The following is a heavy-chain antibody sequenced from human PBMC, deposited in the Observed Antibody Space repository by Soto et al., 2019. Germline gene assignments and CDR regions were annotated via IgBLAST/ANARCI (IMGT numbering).Heavy chain of an antibody. CDR1: GGTFSSSG. V-gene: IGHV1-69*13. Sequence: ASVKVSCKASGGTFSSSGISWVRQAPGQGLEYMGGIIPIFGPANYAQMFQGRVTITADESTSTAYMELNSLRSEDTAVYYCATPHCSGGTCFPRRNYFDYWGQGTLVTVS. D-gene: IGHD2-15*01. J-gene: IGHJ4*02. CDR3: ATPHCSGGTCFPRRNYFDY. CDR2: IIPIFGPA.